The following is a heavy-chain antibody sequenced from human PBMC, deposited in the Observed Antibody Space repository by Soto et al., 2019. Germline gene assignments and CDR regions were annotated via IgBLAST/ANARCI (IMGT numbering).Heavy chain of an antibody. V-gene: IGHV1-69*01. Sequence: QVQLVQSGAEVKKPGSSVKVSCKASGGTFSSYAISWVRQAPGQGLEWMGGIIPIFGTANYAQKFQGRVTITADESTSTAYMELSSLRSEDTAVYYCARDTYYYDSSGYGSWFDPWGQGTLVTVSS. D-gene: IGHD3-22*01. CDR1: GGTFSSYA. CDR2: IIPIFGTA. J-gene: IGHJ5*02. CDR3: ARDTYYYDSSGYGSWFDP.